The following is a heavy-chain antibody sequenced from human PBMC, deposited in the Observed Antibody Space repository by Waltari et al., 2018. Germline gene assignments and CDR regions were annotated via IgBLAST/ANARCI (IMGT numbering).Heavy chain of an antibody. D-gene: IGHD2-2*01. CDR3: ARIPSTYCSSRLSGNKYYLRFDP. V-gene: IGHV1-18*01. CDR2: NNGKNGNT. CDR1: GYTFTSYG. Sequence: QVQLVQSGVEVKKPGASVKVSCKASGYTFTSYGIGWVRQAPGQGLEWMGWNNGKNGNTNYAGKFQGRITMTTDTSTSTAYMELRSLRVDDTAVYYCARIPSTYCSSRLSGNKYYLRFDPWGQGTLVTVSS. J-gene: IGHJ5*02.